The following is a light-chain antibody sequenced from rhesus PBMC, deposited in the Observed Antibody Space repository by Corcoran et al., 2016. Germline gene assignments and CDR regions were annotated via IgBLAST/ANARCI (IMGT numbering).Light chain of an antibody. CDR2: GAS. CDR3: QQYSNWPLT. CDR1: QSVSSS. Sequence: EIVMTQSPATLSLSPGERVTLSCRASQSVSSSLAWYQQKPGQAPRLLINGASSRSTGTPDRFSGSGSGTEFTLTISSLDPEDFAFYYCQQYSNWPLTFGGGTKVEIK. V-gene: IGKV3-42*03. J-gene: IGKJ4*01.